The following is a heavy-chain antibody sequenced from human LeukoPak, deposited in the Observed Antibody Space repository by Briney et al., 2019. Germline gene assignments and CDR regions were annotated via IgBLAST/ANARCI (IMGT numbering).Heavy chain of an antibody. J-gene: IGHJ5*02. CDR1: GYTFTSYG. V-gene: IGHV1-69*13. CDR2: IIPIFGTA. D-gene: IGHD5-12*01. CDR3: ARTWIHKNWFDP. Sequence: SVKVSCKASGYTFTSYGISWVRQAPGQGLEWMGGIIPIFGTANYAQKFQGRVTITADESTSTAYMELSSLRSEDTAVYYCARTWIHKNWFDPWGQGTLVTVSS.